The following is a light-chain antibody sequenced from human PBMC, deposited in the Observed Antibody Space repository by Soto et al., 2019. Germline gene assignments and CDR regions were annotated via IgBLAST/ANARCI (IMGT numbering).Light chain of an antibody. CDR1: QSVSSSY. CDR2: GAS. Sequence: EIVLTQSPATLSVSPGERATLSCRASQSVSSSYLTWYQQKPGQAPRLLIYGASSRATGIPDRFSGSGSGADFTLTLRRLEPEDFAVYYCQQYGSSPITFGQGTRLEI. CDR3: QQYGSSPIT. V-gene: IGKV3-20*01. J-gene: IGKJ5*01.